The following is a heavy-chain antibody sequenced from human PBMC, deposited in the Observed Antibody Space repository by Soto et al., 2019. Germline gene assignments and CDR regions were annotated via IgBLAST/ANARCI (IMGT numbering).Heavy chain of an antibody. CDR1: GFTFSSYA. J-gene: IGHJ6*02. D-gene: IGHD1-7*01. Sequence: AGGSLRLSCAASGFTFSSYAMSWVRQAPGKGLEWVSAISGSGGSTYYADSVKGRFTISRDNSKNTLYLQMNSLRAEDTAVYYCAKDRWNYDYYYYGMDVWGQGTTVTVSS. CDR3: AKDRWNYDYYYYGMDV. V-gene: IGHV3-23*01. CDR2: ISGSGGST.